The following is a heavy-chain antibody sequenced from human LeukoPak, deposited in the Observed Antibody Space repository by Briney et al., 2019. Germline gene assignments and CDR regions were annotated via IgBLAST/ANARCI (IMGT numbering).Heavy chain of an antibody. CDR2: INPNSGGT. Sequence: ASLKVSCKASGYTYTGHYIHWVRQAPGQGLEWMGWINPNSGGTNYAQKFQGRVTMTRDTSISTAYMELSRLRSDDTAVYYCARDRDPLDYYDSSGSYFDYWGQGTLVTVSS. J-gene: IGHJ4*02. D-gene: IGHD3-22*01. V-gene: IGHV1-2*02. CDR3: ARDRDPLDYYDSSGSYFDY. CDR1: GYTYTGHY.